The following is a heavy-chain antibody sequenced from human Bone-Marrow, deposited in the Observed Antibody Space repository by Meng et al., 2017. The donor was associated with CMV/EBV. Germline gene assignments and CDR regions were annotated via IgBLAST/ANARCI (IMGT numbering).Heavy chain of an antibody. CDR1: GFTFSSYA. Sequence: GGSLRLSCAASGFTFSSYAMHWVRQAPGKGLEWVAVISYDGSNKYYADSVKGRFTISRDNSKNTLYLQMNSLRAEDTAVYYCARDASSSSFTPYYYGMDVWGQGTTVTVSS. D-gene: IGHD6-6*01. CDR3: ARDASSSSFTPYYYGMDV. CDR2: ISYDGSNK. J-gene: IGHJ6*02. V-gene: IGHV3-30-3*01.